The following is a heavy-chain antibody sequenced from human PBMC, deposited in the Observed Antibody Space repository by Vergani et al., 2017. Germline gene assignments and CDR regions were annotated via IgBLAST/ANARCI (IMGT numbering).Heavy chain of an antibody. D-gene: IGHD3-16*01. CDR1: GGSISSGSYY. V-gene: IGHV4-61*02. CDR3: ARVFGGEQVDV. Sequence: QVQLQESGPGLVKPSQTLSLTCTVSGGSISSGSYYWSWIRQPAGKGLEWIGRIYTSGSTNYNPSLKSRVTISVDTSKNQFSLKLSSVTAADTAVYYCARVFGGEQVDVWRKGP. J-gene: IGHJ6*03. CDR2: IYTSGST.